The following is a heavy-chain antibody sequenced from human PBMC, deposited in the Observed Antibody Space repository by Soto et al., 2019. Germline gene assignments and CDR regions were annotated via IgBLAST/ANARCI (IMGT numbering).Heavy chain of an antibody. CDR1: GFTFSSYG. D-gene: IGHD1-26*01. CDR3: AKDRGSFQLRYFDY. V-gene: IGHV3-30*18. J-gene: IGHJ4*02. Sequence: GGSLRLSCAASGFTFSSYGMHWVRQAPGKGLEWVAVISYDGSNKYYADSAKGRFTISRDNSKNTLYLQMNSLRAEDTAVYYCAKDRGSFQLRYFDYWGQGTLVTVSS. CDR2: ISYDGSNK.